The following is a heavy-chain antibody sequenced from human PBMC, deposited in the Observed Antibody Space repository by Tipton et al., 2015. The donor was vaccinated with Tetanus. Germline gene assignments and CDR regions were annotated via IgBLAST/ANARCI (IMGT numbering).Heavy chain of an antibody. CDR1: GFIFSDYY. Sequence: SLRLSCAASGFIFSDYYMSWIRKAPGRGLEWLSFISGDGSTIHYADSVKGRFTVSRDNAKRSLYLQMNDLRAEDTAVYFCFRVGRESCSGGTCYSPFGPWGRGTLVTVSS. V-gene: IGHV3-11*01. D-gene: IGHD2-15*01. CDR2: ISGDGSTI. J-gene: IGHJ5*02. CDR3: FRVGRESCSGGTCYSPFGP.